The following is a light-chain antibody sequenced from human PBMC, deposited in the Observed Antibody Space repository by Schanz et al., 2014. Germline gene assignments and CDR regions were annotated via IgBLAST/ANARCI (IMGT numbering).Light chain of an antibody. CDR2: DVS. CDR1: SSDLGGYNF. Sequence: QSALTQPASVSGSPGQSITISCTGSSSDLGGYNFVSWYQHHPGKAPRLMIFDVSKRPSGVPDRFSGSKSGNTASLTVSGLQAEDEADYYCSSYAGTNNFGVFGGGTKVTVL. CDR3: SSYAGTNNFGV. J-gene: IGLJ3*02. V-gene: IGLV2-8*01.